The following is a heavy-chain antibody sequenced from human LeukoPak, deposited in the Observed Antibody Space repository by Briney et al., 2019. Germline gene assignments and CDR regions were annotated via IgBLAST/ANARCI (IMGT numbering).Heavy chain of an antibody. CDR2: IWYGGSNK. CDR1: GFTFSSYG. V-gene: IGHV3-33*08. CDR3: ARYGSGLYRNWFDP. D-gene: IGHD3-10*01. Sequence: PGRSLRLSCAASGFTFSSYGMHWVRQAPGKGLEWVAVIWYGGSNKYYADSVKGRFTISRDNSKNTLYLQMNSLRAEDTAVYYCARYGSGLYRNWFDPWGQGTLVTVSS. J-gene: IGHJ5*02.